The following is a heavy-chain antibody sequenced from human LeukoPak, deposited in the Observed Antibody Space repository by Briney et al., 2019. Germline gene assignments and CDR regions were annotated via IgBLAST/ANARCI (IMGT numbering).Heavy chain of an antibody. V-gene: IGHV3-48*04. D-gene: IGHD6-13*01. CDR2: ISSSGRSI. CDR1: GFTFSSYR. CDR3: ARGAAADF. J-gene: IGHJ4*02. Sequence: GGSLRLSCAASGFTFSSYRMNWVRQAPGKGLEWVSYISSSGRSIYYADSVKGRFTISRDNAKNSLYLQMNSLRVEDTAVYYCARGAAADFWGQGTLVTVSS.